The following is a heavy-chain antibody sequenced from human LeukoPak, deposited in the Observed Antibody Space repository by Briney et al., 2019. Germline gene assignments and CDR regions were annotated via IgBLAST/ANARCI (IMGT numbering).Heavy chain of an antibody. Sequence: PSETLSLTCAVSGGSISSGGYSWSWIRQPPGKGLEWIGYIYHSGSTYYNPSLKSRVTISVDRSKNQFSLKLSSVTAADTAVYYCATTQWGHFDYWGQGTLVTVPS. CDR1: GGSISSGGYS. J-gene: IGHJ4*02. V-gene: IGHV4-30-2*01. CDR3: ATTQWGHFDY. D-gene: IGHD3-16*01. CDR2: IYHSGST.